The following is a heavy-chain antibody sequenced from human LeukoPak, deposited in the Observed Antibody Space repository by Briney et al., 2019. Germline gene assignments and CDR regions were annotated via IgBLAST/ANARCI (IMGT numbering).Heavy chain of an antibody. V-gene: IGHV1-2*02. CDR3: ARDGACISDSCQNFDY. Sequence: ASVKVSCKASGYTFTAYYIHWVRQAPGQELEWMGWINPYSGVTNYAQQFQGRVTMTTDTFINTACMDLNSLRSDDTAVYYCARDGACISDSCQNFDYWGQGTLVTVSS. J-gene: IGHJ4*02. D-gene: IGHD2-2*01. CDR2: INPYSGVT. CDR1: GYTFTAYY.